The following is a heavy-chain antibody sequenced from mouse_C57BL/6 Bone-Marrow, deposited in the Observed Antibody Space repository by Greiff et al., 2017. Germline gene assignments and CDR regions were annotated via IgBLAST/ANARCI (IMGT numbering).Heavy chain of an antibody. V-gene: IGHV1-61*01. CDR1: GYTFTSYW. Sequence: QVQLQQPGAELVRPGSSVKLSCKASGYTFTSYWMDWVKQRPGQGLEWIGNIYPSDSETHYNQKFKDKATLTVDKSSSTAYMQLSSLTSEDSAVYYCARGGGWYFDYWGQGTTLTVSS. D-gene: IGHD1-1*02. J-gene: IGHJ2*01. CDR2: IYPSDSET. CDR3: ARGGGWYFDY.